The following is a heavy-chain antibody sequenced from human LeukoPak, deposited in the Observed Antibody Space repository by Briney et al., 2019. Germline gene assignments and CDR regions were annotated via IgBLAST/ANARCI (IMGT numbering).Heavy chain of an antibody. CDR2: IYSSGRT. D-gene: IGHD1-26*01. Sequence: AETLSLTCTVSGGSISSYYWSWIRQPAGKGLEWIGRIYSSGRTHYSPSLKSRVAISVDTSKSRFSLRLSSVTAADTAVYYCARDLGGSYSSETWFDPWGQGTLVTVSS. V-gene: IGHV4-4*07. CDR1: GGSISSYY. J-gene: IGHJ5*02. CDR3: ARDLGGSYSSETWFDP.